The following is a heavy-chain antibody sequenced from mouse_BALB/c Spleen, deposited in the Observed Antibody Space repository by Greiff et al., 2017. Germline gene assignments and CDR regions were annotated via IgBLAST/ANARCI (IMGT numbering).Heavy chain of an antibody. CDR2: INPYNDGT. D-gene: IGHD2-1*01. Sequence: EVQLQQSGPELVKPGASVKMSCKASGYTFTSYVMHWVKQKPGQGLEWIGYINPYNDGTKYNEKFKGKATLTSDKSSSTAYMELSSLTSEDSAVYYCARTVGNHHYYAMDYWGQGTSVTVSS. J-gene: IGHJ4*01. CDR3: ARTVGNHHYYAMDY. V-gene: IGHV1-14*01. CDR1: GYTFTSYV.